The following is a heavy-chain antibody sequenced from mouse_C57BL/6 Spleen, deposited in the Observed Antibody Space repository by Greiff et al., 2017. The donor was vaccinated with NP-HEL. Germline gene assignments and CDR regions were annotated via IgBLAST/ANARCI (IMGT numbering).Heavy chain of an antibody. CDR1: GYTFTSYW. CDR2: INPSSGYT. D-gene: IGHD3-2*02. J-gene: IGHJ4*01. Sequence: QVQLQQSGAELAKPGASVKLSCKASGYTFTSYWMHWVKQRPGQGLEWIGYINPSSGYTKYNQKFKDKATLTAAKSSSTASMQLSRLTYEHSAVFFCARSGNHGARDYWGKGTSVTVSS. CDR3: ARSGNHGARDY. V-gene: IGHV1-7*01.